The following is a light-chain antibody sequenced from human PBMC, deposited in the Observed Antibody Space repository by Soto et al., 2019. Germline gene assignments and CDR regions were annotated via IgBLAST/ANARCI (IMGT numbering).Light chain of an antibody. CDR2: SNN. V-gene: IGLV1-44*01. Sequence: QSVLTQPPSASGTPGQRVTISCSGSSSNIGSNTVNWYQQLPGTAPKLLIYSNNQRPSGVPDRFSGSKSGTSASLAISGLQSDDEADYYCAAWDDSLNGPNDVFGTGTKVTVL. CDR1: SSNIGSNT. J-gene: IGLJ1*01. CDR3: AAWDDSLNGPNDV.